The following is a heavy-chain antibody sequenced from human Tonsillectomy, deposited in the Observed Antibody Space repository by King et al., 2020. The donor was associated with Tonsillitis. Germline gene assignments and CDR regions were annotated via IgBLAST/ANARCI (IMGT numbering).Heavy chain of an antibody. CDR1: GFTFSSYW. V-gene: IGHV3-7*03. CDR3: AREGTSSTSCARD. J-gene: IGHJ4*02. D-gene: IGHD2-2*01. CDR2: IKQEGSEK. Sequence: VQLVESGGGLVQPGGSLRLSCAASGFTFSSYWMSWVRQAPGKGLEWVANIKQEGSEKYYVDSVKGRFTISRDNAKNSLYLQMNSLRAEDTAVDYCAREGTSSTSCARDWGQGTLVTVSS.